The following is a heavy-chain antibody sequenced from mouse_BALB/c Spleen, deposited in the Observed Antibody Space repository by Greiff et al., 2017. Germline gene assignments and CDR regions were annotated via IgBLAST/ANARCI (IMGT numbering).Heavy chain of an antibody. CDR3: ARSIVDGNYLFAY. V-gene: IGHV1-63*02. CDR2: IYPGGGYT. Sequence: VQRVESGAELVRPGTSVKISCKASGYTFTNYWLGWVKQRPGHGLEWIGDIYPGGGYTNYNEKFKGKATLTADTSSSTAYMQLSSLTSEDSAVYFCARSIVDGNYLFAYWGQGTLVTVSA. J-gene: IGHJ3*01. D-gene: IGHD2-1*01. CDR1: GYTFTNYW.